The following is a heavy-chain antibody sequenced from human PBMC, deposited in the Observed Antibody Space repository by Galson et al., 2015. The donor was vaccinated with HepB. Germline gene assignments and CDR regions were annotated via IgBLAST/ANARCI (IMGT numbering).Heavy chain of an antibody. Sequence: SLRLSCAASGFAFSSYTMNWVRQAPGKGLEWVAAITSRSSHYYYSDSVKGRFTISRDNAENSVYLHMDSLRVEDTAVYYCARDKVGSDYWSFDVGGRGSPVTVSS. CDR1: GFAFSSYT. V-gene: IGHV3-21*06. D-gene: IGHD1-26*01. J-gene: IGHJ2*01. CDR3: ARDKVGSDYWSFDV. CDR2: ITSRSSHY.